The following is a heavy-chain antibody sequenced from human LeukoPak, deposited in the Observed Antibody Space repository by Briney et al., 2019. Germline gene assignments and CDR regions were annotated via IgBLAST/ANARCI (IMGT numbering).Heavy chain of an antibody. CDR2: ISACNGNT. CDR3: ARPRITIFGVVIPPDY. J-gene: IGHJ4*02. V-gene: IGHV1-18*01. D-gene: IGHD3-3*01. Sequence: GAPGEASCKAFGYPFTRYGISWGPQAPGQGLEGMGWISACNGNTNYAQKLQGRVTMTTDTSTSTAYMVLRSLRSDDTAVYYCARPRITIFGVVIPPDYWGQGTLVTVSS. CDR1: GYPFTRYG.